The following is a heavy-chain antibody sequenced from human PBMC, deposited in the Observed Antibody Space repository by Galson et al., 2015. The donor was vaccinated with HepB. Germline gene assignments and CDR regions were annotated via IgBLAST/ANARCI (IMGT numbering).Heavy chain of an antibody. CDR3: ARFNGDTRLAAEAFDY. V-gene: IGHV2-5*02. CDR1: GFSLRTSGVG. CDR2: IYWDDDK. D-gene: IGHD3-16*01. J-gene: IGHJ4*02. Sequence: PALVKPTQTLTLTCTFSGFSLRTSGVGVGWIRQPPGKALEWLALIYWDDDKRYSPSLRSRLTITKDTSKTQVVLRMTNVNPVDTATYYCARFNGDTRLAAEAFDYWGQGTLVTVSS.